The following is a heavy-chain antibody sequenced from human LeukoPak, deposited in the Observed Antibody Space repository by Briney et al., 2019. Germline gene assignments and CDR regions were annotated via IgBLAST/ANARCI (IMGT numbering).Heavy chain of an antibody. CDR2: ISGSGGST. Sequence: GGSLRLSCAASGFTFSSYAMSWVRQAPGKGLEWVSAISGSGGSTYYADSVKGRFTISRDNSKNTLYLQMNSLRAEDTAVYYCAREAGYYGSGSYAFDIWGQGTMVTVSS. D-gene: IGHD3-10*01. J-gene: IGHJ3*02. V-gene: IGHV3-23*01. CDR1: GFTFSSYA. CDR3: AREAGYYGSGSYAFDI.